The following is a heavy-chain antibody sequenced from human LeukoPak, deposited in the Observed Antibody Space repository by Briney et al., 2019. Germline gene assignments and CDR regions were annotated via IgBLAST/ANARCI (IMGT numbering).Heavy chain of an antibody. Sequence: ASVKVSCKASGYTFTSYDINWVRQATGQGLEWMGWMNPNSGNTGYAQKFQGRVTMTRNTSISTAYMGLSSLRSEDTAVYYCARVRITMVRGAPYYMDVWGKGTTVTVSS. J-gene: IGHJ6*03. V-gene: IGHV1-8*01. D-gene: IGHD3-10*01. CDR1: GYTFTSYD. CDR2: MNPNSGNT. CDR3: ARVRITMVRGAPYYMDV.